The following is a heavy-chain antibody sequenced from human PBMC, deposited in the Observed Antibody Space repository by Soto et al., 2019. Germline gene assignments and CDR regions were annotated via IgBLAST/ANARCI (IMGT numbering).Heavy chain of an antibody. D-gene: IGHD3-3*02. J-gene: IGHJ4*02. CDR3: ATVGAGSFGRFSLQRAFFYFDY. Sequence: ASVKVSCKVSGYTLTELSMHWVRQAPGKGLEWMGGFDPEDGETIYAQKFQGRVTMTEDTSTDTAYMELSSLRSEDTAVYYCATVGAGSFGRFSLQRAFFYFDYWGQGTLVTVSS. CDR1: GYTLTELS. CDR2: FDPEDGET. V-gene: IGHV1-24*01.